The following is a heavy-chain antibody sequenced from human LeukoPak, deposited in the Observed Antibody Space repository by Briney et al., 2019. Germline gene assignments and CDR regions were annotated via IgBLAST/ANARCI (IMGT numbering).Heavy chain of an antibody. V-gene: IGHV1-24*01. CDR2: FDPEDGET. J-gene: IGHJ5*02. D-gene: IGHD3-3*01. Sequence: GASVKVSRQVSGYTLTELSMHWVRQAPGKGLEWMGGFDPEDGETIYAQKFQGRVTMTEDTSTDTAYMELSSLRSEDTAVYYCATVLTQSFGVVIILGRGFDPWGQGTLVTVSS. CDR1: GYTLTELS. CDR3: ATVLTQSFGVVIILGRGFDP.